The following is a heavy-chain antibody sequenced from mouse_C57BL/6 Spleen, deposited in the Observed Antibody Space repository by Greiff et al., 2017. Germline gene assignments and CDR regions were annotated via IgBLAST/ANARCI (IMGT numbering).Heavy chain of an antibody. CDR1: GFTFSDYG. CDR2: ISSGSSTI. J-gene: IGHJ4*01. Sequence: DVQLVESGGGLVKPGGSLKLSCAASGFTFSDYGMHWVRQAPEKGLEWVAYISSGSSTIYYADPVKGRFTISRDNAKNTLILQMTRLRAEDTAMYYGARVYDGYSYAMDYWGQGTSVTVSS. D-gene: IGHD2-3*01. V-gene: IGHV5-17*01. CDR3: ARVYDGYSYAMDY.